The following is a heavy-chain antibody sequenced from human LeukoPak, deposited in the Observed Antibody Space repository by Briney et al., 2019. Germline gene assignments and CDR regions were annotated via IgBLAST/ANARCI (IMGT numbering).Heavy chain of an antibody. CDR1: GYTFTGYY. J-gene: IGHJ4*02. Sequence: ASVKVSCKASGYTFTGYYMHWVRQAPGQGLEWMGWINPNSGGTNYAQKFQGRITMTRDTSISTAYMELSSLRSEDTAVYYCARGIAAAGGPDYWGQGTLVTVSS. V-gene: IGHV1-2*02. D-gene: IGHD6-13*01. CDR3: ARGIAAAGGPDY. CDR2: INPNSGGT.